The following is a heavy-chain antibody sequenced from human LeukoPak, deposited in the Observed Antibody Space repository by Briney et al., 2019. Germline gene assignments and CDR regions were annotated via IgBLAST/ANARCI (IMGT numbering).Heavy chain of an antibody. CDR2: IYYSGST. CDR1: GGSLSRSSHY. V-gene: IGHV4-39*01. J-gene: IGHJ3*01. Sequence: SETLSLTCTVSGGSLSRSSHYWGWIRQPPGKGLEWIGSIYYSGSTYYNPSLRSRVTISVDTSKNQFSLKLTSVTAADTAVYYCARRNGDLRAFDLWGQGTVVTVSS. CDR3: ARRNGDLRAFDL. D-gene: IGHD4-17*01.